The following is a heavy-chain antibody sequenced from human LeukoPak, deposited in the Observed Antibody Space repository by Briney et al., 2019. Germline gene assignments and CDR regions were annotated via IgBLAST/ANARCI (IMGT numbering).Heavy chain of an antibody. J-gene: IGHJ4*02. V-gene: IGHV5-51*01. CDR2: IYPGDSDT. D-gene: IGHD3-22*01. CDR3: ARGYDTSGYHYGY. CDR1: GYSFTSYW. Sequence: GESLKISCKGSGYSFTSYWIGWVRPMPGKGLEWMGIIYPGDSDTRYSPSFQGQVTISVDKSISTAYLQWSSLKASDTAIYYCARGYDTSGYHYGYWGQGTLVTVSS.